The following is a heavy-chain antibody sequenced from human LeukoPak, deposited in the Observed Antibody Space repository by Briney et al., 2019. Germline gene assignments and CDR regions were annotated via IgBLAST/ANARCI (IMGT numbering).Heavy chain of an antibody. V-gene: IGHV1-18*04. CDR2: ISAYNGNT. CDR1: GYTFTSYG. D-gene: IGHD3-16*02. Sequence: ASVKVSCKASGYTFTSYGISWVRQAPGQGLEWMGWISAYNGNTNYAQKFQGRVTMTTDTSTSTAYMELRSLRSDDTAVYYCARSSIMITFGGVIVTKLDYWGQGTLVTVSS. CDR3: ARSSIMITFGGVIVTKLDY. J-gene: IGHJ4*02.